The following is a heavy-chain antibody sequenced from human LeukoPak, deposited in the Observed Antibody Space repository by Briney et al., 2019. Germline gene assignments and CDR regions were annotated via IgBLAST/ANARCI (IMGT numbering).Heavy chain of an antibody. D-gene: IGHD5-12*01. CDR1: GFTFSSYV. CDR3: AKELFVGYTGDAFDI. V-gene: IGHV3-23*01. Sequence: GGSLRLSCAASGFTFSSYVMTWVRQAPGNGLEWVSTVSAADGTTYYADSVKGRFSIYRDNSNNALYLQMNSLRGDDTAVYYCAKELFVGYTGDAFDIWGQGTMVNVFS. CDR2: VSAADGTT. J-gene: IGHJ3*02.